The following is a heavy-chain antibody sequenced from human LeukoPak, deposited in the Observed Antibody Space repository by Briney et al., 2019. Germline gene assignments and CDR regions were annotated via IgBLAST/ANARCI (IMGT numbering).Heavy chain of an antibody. V-gene: IGHV4-39*01. CDR1: GGSISSSSYY. CDR2: IYYSGST. CDR3: ARPYDFWSGYPTKRDMDV. D-gene: IGHD3-3*01. Sequence: SETLSLTCTVSGGSISSSSYYWGWIRQPPGKGQEWIGSIYYSGSTYYNPSLKSRVTISVDTSKNQFSLKLSSVTAADTAVYYCARPYDFWSGYPTKRDMDVWGKGTTVTVSS. J-gene: IGHJ6*03.